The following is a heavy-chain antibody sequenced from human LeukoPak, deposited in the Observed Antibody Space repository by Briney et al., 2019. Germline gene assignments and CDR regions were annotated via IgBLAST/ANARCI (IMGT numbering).Heavy chain of an antibody. V-gene: IGHV3-23*01. D-gene: IGHD1-26*01. J-gene: IGHJ4*02. CDR2: ISSTSDST. Sequence: PGGSLRLSCAASGFTFSSSAMSWVRQAPGKGLEWVSAISSTSDSTFYADSVRGRFTILRDNSESTLYLQMNSLRAEDTAVYYCAKISKWTVFEYWGQGTLVTVPS. CDR3: AKISKWTVFEY. CDR1: GFTFSSSA.